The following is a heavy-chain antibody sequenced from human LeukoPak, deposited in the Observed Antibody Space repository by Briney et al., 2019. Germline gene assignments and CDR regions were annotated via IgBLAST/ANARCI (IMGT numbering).Heavy chain of an antibody. CDR3: ARGGKATVVTM. D-gene: IGHD4-23*01. CDR1: GGSINSYY. Sequence: SETLSLTCTVPGGSINSYYWSWIRQPAGKGLEGIGRIYSSGTTNYNPSLKSRVSMSVDTSKNQFSLKLTSVTAADTAIYYCARGGKATVVTMWGQGILVTVSS. J-gene: IGHJ4*02. CDR2: IYSSGTT. V-gene: IGHV4-4*07.